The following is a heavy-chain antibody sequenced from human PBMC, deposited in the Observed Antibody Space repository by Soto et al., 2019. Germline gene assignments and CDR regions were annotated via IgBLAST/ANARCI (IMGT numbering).Heavy chain of an antibody. V-gene: IGHV4-31*03. J-gene: IGHJ4*02. D-gene: IGHD2-8*02. CDR3: ARDLFGADWRYIDY. CDR1: GGSISSGGYY. CDR2: IYYSGST. Sequence: PSETLSLTCTVSGGSISSGGYYWSWIRQHPGKGLEWIGYIYYSGSTYYNPSLKSRVTISVDTSKNQFSLKLSSVTAADTAVYYCARDLFGADWRYIDYWGQGTLVTVS.